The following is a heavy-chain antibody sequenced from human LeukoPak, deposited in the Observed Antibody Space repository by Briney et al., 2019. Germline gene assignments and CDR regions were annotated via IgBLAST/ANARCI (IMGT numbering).Heavy chain of an antibody. D-gene: IGHD3-22*01. CDR3: AKASSQSRDSSGYSPSRIDY. Sequence: PGRSLRLSCAASGFTFSSYGMHWVRQAPGRGLEWVAVIWYDGSNKYYADSVKGRFTISRDNSKNTLYLQMNSLRAEDTAVYYCAKASSQSRDSSGYSPSRIDYRGQGTLVTVSS. CDR1: GFTFSSYG. J-gene: IGHJ4*02. CDR2: IWYDGSNK. V-gene: IGHV3-33*06.